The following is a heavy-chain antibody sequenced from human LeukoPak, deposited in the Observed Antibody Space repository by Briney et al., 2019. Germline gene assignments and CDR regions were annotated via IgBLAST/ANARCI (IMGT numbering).Heavy chain of an antibody. Sequence: ASVKVSCTASGYTFTGYYMHWVRTAPGQGLEWMGWINPNSGGTNYAQKFQGRVTMTRDTSISTAYMELSRLRSDDTAVYYCASPYYDFWSHYYWGQGTLVTVSS. CDR1: GYTFTGYY. CDR3: ASPYYDFWSHYY. CDR2: INPNSGGT. D-gene: IGHD3-3*01. J-gene: IGHJ4*02. V-gene: IGHV1-2*02.